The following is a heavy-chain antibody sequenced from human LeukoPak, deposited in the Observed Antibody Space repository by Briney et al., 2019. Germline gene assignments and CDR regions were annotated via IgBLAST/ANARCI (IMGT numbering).Heavy chain of an antibody. J-gene: IGHJ5*02. D-gene: IGHD2-2*01. V-gene: IGHV3-21*01. CDR3: AGRTMGYCSSTSCFPLFDP. Sequence: GGSLRLSCAASGFTFSSYSMNWVRQAPGKGLEWVSSISSSSSYIYYADSVKGRFTISRDNAKNSLYLQMNSLRAEDTAVYYCAGRTMGYCSSTSCFPLFDPWGQGTLVTVSS. CDR2: ISSSSSYI. CDR1: GFTFSSYS.